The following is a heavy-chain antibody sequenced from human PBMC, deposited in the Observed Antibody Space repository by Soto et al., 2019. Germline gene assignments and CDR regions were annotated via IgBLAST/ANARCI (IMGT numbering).Heavy chain of an antibody. CDR2: IIPILGIT. CDR1: GGTFSSYA. D-gene: IGHD6-13*01. V-gene: IGHV1-69*10. CDR3: ARVTGYSSSWYYFDY. J-gene: IGHJ4*02. Sequence: ASVKVSCKASGGTFSSYAISWVRQAPGQGLEWMGGIIPILGITNYAQKFQGRVTITADKSTSTAYMELSSLRSEDTAVYYGARVTGYSSSWYYFDYWGQGTLVTVSS.